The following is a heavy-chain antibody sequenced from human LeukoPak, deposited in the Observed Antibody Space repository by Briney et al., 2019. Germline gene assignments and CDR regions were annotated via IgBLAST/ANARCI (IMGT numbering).Heavy chain of an antibody. J-gene: IGHJ4*02. V-gene: IGHV3-7*01. CDR2: IKQDGSEK. CDR1: GFTFSSYW. D-gene: IGHD3-10*01. Sequence: GGSLRLSCAASGFTFSSYWMSWVRQAPGKGLGWVANIKQDGSEKYYVDSVKGRFTISRDNAKNSLYLQMNSLRAEDTAVYYCARDLGYGSGSFFDYWGQGTLVTVSS. CDR3: ARDLGYGSGSFFDY.